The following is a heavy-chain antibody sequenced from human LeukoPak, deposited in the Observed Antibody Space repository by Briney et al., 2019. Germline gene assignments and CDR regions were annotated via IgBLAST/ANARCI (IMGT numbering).Heavy chain of an antibody. CDR3: ASSAGIAAALSFDY. Sequence: KPSETLSLTCTVSGGSISSYYWSWLRQPARKGLEWIGRIYTSGSTNYNPSLKSRVTMSVDTSKNQFSLKLSSVTAADTAVYYCASSAGIAAALSFDYWGQGTLVTVSS. D-gene: IGHD6-13*01. CDR2: IYTSGST. V-gene: IGHV4-4*07. J-gene: IGHJ4*02. CDR1: GGSISSYY.